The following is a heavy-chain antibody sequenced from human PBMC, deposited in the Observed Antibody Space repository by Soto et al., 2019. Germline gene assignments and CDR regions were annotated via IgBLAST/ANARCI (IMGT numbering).Heavy chain of an antibody. CDR1: GFTFSGHW. D-gene: IGHD2-2*01. V-gene: IGHV3-7*01. Sequence: EVHLVESGGGLVQPGGSLRLSCAASGFTFSGHWMSWVRQAPGKGLEWVAHIKQDGSETFYVGSVKGRFTISRDNAKNSLDLQMNSLRDEDTALYYCARDRAFCSGTNCRRGSIYSYYMDVWCNGTTVTGSS. J-gene: IGHJ6*03. CDR3: ARDRAFCSGTNCRRGSIYSYYMDV. CDR2: IKQDGSET.